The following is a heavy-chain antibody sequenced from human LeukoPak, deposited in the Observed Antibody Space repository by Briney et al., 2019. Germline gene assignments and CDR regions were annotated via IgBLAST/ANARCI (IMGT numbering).Heavy chain of an antibody. Sequence: SETLSLTCTVSGGSISSSSYYWGWIRQPPGKGLEWIGSIYYSGSTYYNPSLKSRVTISVDTSKNQFSLKLSSVTAADTAVYYCARAEGISRGNWFDPWGQGTLVTVSS. D-gene: IGHD3-10*01. CDR2: IYYSGST. V-gene: IGHV4-39*01. CDR3: ARAEGISRGNWFDP. CDR1: GGSISSSSYY. J-gene: IGHJ5*02.